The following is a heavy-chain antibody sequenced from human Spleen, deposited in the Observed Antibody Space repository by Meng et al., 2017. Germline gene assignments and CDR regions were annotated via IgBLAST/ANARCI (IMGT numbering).Heavy chain of an antibody. CDR1: GFTFSSYA. Sequence: GESLKISCAASGFTFSSYAMHWVRQAPGKGLEWVAVISYDGSNKYYADSVKGRFTISRDNSKNTLYLQMNSLRAEDTAVYYCARDSLFTVPGRDCNFDYWGQGTLVTVSS. J-gene: IGHJ4*02. D-gene: IGHD2-21*02. V-gene: IGHV3-30*01. CDR2: ISYDGSNK. CDR3: ARDSLFTVPGRDCNFDY.